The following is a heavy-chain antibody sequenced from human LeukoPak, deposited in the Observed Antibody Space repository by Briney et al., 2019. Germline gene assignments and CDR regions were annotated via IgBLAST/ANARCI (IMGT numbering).Heavy chain of an antibody. CDR2: INNSGST. CDR1: GGSFSGYS. D-gene: IGHD3-16*02. J-gene: IGHJ6*03. CDR3: ARGLFDYVEGSYRYYYHYMDV. Sequence: SETLSLTCAVYGGSFSGYSWSWVRHPPGKGLEWIGEINNSGSTNYNPSLKSRVTISVDTSKKQFSLKLSSVTAADAAVYYWARGLFDYVEGSYRYYYHYMDVWGKGTTVTVSS. V-gene: IGHV4-34*01.